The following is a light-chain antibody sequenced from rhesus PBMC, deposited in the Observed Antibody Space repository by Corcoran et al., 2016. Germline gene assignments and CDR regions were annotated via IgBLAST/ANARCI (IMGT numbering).Light chain of an antibody. J-gene: IGKJ1*01. CDR3: LQYASSPLT. CDR1: MTISTW. CDR2: KAS. Sequence: DIQMTQSPSSLSATVGDTGTITCRASMTISTWLDWYQQKTGKAPKVLIYKASRLQSGVPSRLTGSGSGSDLTLTISSLQPEYFATYYCLQYASSPLTFGQGTKVEIK. V-gene: IGKV1-22*01.